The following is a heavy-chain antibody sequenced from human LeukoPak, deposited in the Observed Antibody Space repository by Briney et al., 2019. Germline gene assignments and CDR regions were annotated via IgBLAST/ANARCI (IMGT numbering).Heavy chain of an antibody. J-gene: IGHJ3*02. D-gene: IGHD3-10*01. CDR3: ARATYGSGSYYAAGVAFDI. V-gene: IGHV4-31*03. CDR1: GGSISSGGYY. Sequence: PSETLSLTCTVSGGSISSGGYYWSWIRQHPGKGLEWIGYIYYSGSTYYNPSLKSRVTISVDTSKNQFSLKLSSVTAADTAVYYCARATYGSGSYYAAGVAFDIWGQGTMVTVSS. CDR2: IYYSGST.